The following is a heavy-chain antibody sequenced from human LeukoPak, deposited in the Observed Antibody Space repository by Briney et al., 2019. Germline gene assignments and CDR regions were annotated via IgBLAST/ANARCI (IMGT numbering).Heavy chain of an antibody. J-gene: IGHJ3*02. CDR2: ISSSSSTI. CDR3: ARGFYGSGREDAFDI. D-gene: IGHD3-10*01. V-gene: IGHV3-48*04. CDR1: GFTFSSYS. Sequence: GGSLRLSCAASGFTFSSYSMNWVRQAPGKGLEWVSYISSSSSTIYYADSVKGRFTISRDNAKNSLYLQMNSLRAEDTAVYYCARGFYGSGREDAFDIWGQGTMVTVSS.